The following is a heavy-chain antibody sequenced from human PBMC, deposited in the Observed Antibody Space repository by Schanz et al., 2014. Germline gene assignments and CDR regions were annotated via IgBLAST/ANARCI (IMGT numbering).Heavy chain of an antibody. V-gene: IGHV3-53*01. Sequence: EMQLVESGGGLIQPGESLRLSCAASGFTVTSYYMSWVRQAPGKGLEWVSVIYSGDNTYYADSVKGRFTISRDNSKNTVYLQMNSLRAEDTAVYFCASLIGTTSAHFYGMDVWGQGTTVTVSS. CDR3: ASLIGTTSAHFYGMDV. D-gene: IGHD1-7*01. J-gene: IGHJ6*02. CDR1: GFTVTSYY. CDR2: IYSGDNT.